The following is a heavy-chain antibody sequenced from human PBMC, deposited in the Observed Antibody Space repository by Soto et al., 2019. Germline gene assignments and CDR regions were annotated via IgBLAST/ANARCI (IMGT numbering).Heavy chain of an antibody. D-gene: IGHD6-19*01. CDR2: IWYDGSNK. CDR3: ARDGGIAVAGRAPLGY. J-gene: IGHJ4*02. Sequence: GGSLRLSCAASGFTFSSYGMHWVRQPPGKGLEWVAVIWYDGSNKYYADSVKGRFTISRDNSKNTLYLQMNSLRAEDTAVYYCARDGGIAVAGRAPLGYWGQGTLVTVSS. CDR1: GFTFSSYG. V-gene: IGHV3-33*01.